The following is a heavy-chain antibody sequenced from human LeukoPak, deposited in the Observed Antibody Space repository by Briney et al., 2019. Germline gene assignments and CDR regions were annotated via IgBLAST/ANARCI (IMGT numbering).Heavy chain of an antibody. Sequence: SGGSLRLSCAASGFTFSSYSMNWVRQAPGKGLEWVGFIRSKAYGGTTEYAASVKGRFTISRDDSKSIAYLQMNSLKTEDTAVYYCTRGFLEWLLSGDYWGQGTLVTVSS. CDR3: TRGFLEWLLSGDY. D-gene: IGHD3-3*01. CDR1: GFTFSSYS. J-gene: IGHJ4*02. V-gene: IGHV3-49*04. CDR2: IRSKAYGGTT.